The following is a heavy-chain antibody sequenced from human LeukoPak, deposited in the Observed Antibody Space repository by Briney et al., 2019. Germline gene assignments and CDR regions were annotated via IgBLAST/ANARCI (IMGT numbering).Heavy chain of an antibody. D-gene: IGHD3-16*01. CDR2: IYHSGST. CDR1: GYSISSGYY. CDR3: ARATGGGRVVFDI. Sequence: PSETLSLTCTVSGYSISSGYYWGWIRQPPGKGLEWIGSIYHSGSTYYNPSLKSRVTISVDTSKNQFSLKLSSVTAADTAVYYCARATGGGRVVFDIWGQGTMVTVSS. V-gene: IGHV4-38-2*02. J-gene: IGHJ3*02.